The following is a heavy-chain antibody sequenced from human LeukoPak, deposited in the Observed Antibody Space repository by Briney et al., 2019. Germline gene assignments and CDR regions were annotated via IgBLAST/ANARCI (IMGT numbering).Heavy chain of an antibody. Sequence: SETLSLTCTVSGGSISSYYWSWIRQPPGEGLEWIGYIYYSGSTNYNPSLKSRVTISVDTSKNQFSLKLSSVTAADTAVYYCARDNIVVVAATKAYYFDYWGQGTLVTVSS. CDR2: IYYSGST. D-gene: IGHD2-15*01. V-gene: IGHV4-59*12. CDR1: GGSISSYY. CDR3: ARDNIVVVAATKAYYFDY. J-gene: IGHJ4*02.